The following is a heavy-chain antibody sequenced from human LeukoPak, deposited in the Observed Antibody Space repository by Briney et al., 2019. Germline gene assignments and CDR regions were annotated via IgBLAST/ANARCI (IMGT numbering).Heavy chain of an antibody. CDR1: GGSISSRSYY. Sequence: SETLSLTCTVSGGSISSRSYYWGWIRQPPGKGLEWIGSYYYSGSTYYNPSLKSRVTISVDTSKNQFSLKLSSVTAADAAVYYCARLLDYGGNSVAFDIWGQGTMVTVSS. CDR3: ARLLDYGGNSVAFDI. V-gene: IGHV4-39*01. CDR2: YYYSGST. D-gene: IGHD4-23*01. J-gene: IGHJ3*02.